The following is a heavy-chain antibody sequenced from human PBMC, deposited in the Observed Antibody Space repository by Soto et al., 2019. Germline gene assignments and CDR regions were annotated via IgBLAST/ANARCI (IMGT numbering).Heavy chain of an antibody. Sequence: PGGSLRLSCAASGFTFSSYGMHWVRQAPGKGLEWVAVIWYDGSNKYYADSVKGRFTISRDNSKNTLYLQMNSLRAEDTAVYYCARDYCSSTSCHLYYYYYYGMDVWGQGTTVTGSS. V-gene: IGHV3-33*01. CDR3: ARDYCSSTSCHLYYYYYYGMDV. CDR1: GFTFSSYG. D-gene: IGHD2-2*01. J-gene: IGHJ6*02. CDR2: IWYDGSNK.